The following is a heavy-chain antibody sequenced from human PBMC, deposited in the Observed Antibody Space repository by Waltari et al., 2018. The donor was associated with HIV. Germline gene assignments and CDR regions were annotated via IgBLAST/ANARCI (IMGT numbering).Heavy chain of an antibody. CDR3: AKVGMTAVTSYAIDI. CDR1: VFTFACYA. J-gene: IGHJ3*02. V-gene: IGHV3-9*01. D-gene: IGHD4-17*01. Sequence: EVLLVESGGGLVQPGGSLRLSCAASVFTFACYALGWVRQGPGGGLEWALRCGWERGTIVYADSVKARFTISRDNAKNSLSLQMNSLRPGDTALYYCAKVGMTAVTSYAIDIWGQGTMVTVSS. CDR2: GWERGTI.